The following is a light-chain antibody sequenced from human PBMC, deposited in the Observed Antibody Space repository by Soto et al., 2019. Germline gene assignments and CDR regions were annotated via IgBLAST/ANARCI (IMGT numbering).Light chain of an antibody. CDR2: EGS. V-gene: IGLV2-23*01. CDR1: SSDVGGYDL. CDR3: CSYAGSSTLV. J-gene: IGLJ2*01. Sequence: QSVLTQPASVSGSPGQSITISCTGTSSDVGGYDLVSWYQQHPGKAPKLIIYEGSKRPSGVSNRFSGSKSGNTASLTISGLQAEDEADYYCCSYAGSSTLVFGGGTKLTVL.